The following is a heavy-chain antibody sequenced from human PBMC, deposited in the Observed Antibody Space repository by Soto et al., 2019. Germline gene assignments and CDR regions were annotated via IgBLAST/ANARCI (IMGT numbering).Heavy chain of an antibody. CDR2: LYWDDDK. J-gene: IGHJ4*02. V-gene: IGHV2-5*02. CDR1: GFSLSTSGVG. CDR3: ARTSVNWGSRGLVDY. Sequence: QITLKESGPTLVKPTQTLTLTCTFSGFSLSTSGVGVGWIRQPPGKALEWLAFLYWDDDKRYSPSLKSRLTSTKDTSKNLILIKMTTRYPVDTATYYCARTSVNWGSRGLVDYWGQGTLVTVAT. D-gene: IGHD7-27*01.